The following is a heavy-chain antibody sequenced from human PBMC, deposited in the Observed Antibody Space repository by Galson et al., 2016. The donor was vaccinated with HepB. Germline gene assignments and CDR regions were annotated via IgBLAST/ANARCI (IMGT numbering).Heavy chain of an antibody. J-gene: IGHJ2*01. Sequence: SETLSLTCIVSGGSISSYYWTWIRQPPGKGLEWIGHIYDSGSTNYNPSLQSRVTISVDTSKNQFSLKLSSVTAADTAVYYCARVRQRVKGYSYSPLFDYWGRGTPVTVSS. V-gene: IGHV4-59*01. D-gene: IGHD5-18*01. CDR2: IYDSGST. CDR3: ARVRQRVKGYSYSPLFDY. CDR1: GGSISSYY.